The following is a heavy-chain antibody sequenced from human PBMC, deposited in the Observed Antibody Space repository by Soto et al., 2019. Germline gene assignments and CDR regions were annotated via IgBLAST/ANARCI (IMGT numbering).Heavy chain of an antibody. CDR3: ASDPPPPDY. Sequence: QVQLVQSGAEVKKPGASVKVSCKASGYTFASYAISWMRQAPGQGLEWMGWISAYNGNTNNAPKLQGRVTMTTDTTTSTAYMELRTLRSDDTAVYYCASDPPPPDYWGQGTLVTVSS. J-gene: IGHJ4*02. V-gene: IGHV1-18*01. CDR2: ISAYNGNT. CDR1: GYTFASYA.